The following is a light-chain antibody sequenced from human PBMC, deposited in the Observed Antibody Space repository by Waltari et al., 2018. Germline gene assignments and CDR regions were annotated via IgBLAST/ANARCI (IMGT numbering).Light chain of an antibody. CDR2: DAS. Sequence: DIVMTQSPLSLPVTPGAPASISCRSSQSLLHRNGNYFFDWYVQKPGQSPRLLIYDASNRATGIPARFSGSGSGTDFTLTISSLEPEDFAVYYCQQRSDWLTFGGGTRVEIK. CDR3: QQRSDWLT. V-gene: IGKV2-28*01. J-gene: IGKJ4*01. CDR1: QSLLHRNGNYF.